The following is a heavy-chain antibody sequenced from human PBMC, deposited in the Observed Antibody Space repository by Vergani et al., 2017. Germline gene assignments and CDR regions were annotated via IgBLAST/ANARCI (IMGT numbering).Heavy chain of an antibody. J-gene: IGHJ6*02. Sequence: QVQLVESGGGVVQPGRSLRLSCAASGFTFSSYAMHWVRQAPGKGLEWVAVISYDGSNKYYADSVKGRFTISRDNSKNTLYLQMNSLRAEDTAVYYCARGFGATIQFYYYGMDVWGQGTTVTVSS. CDR1: GFTFSSYA. CDR3: ARGFGATIQFYYYGMDV. CDR2: ISYDGSNK. V-gene: IGHV3-30-3*01. D-gene: IGHD5-12*01.